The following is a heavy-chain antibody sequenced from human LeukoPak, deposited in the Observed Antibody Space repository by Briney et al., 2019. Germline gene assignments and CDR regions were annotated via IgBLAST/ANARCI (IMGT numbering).Heavy chain of an antibody. V-gene: IGHV4-38-2*02. CDR2: IYHSGST. Sequence: SETLSLTCTVSGYSISSGYYWGWIRQPPGKGLEWIGSIYHSGSTYYNPSLKSRVTISVDTSKNQFSLKLSSVTAADTAVYYCARVSWSSSSKHYWGQGTLVTVSS. CDR3: ARVSWSSSSKHY. D-gene: IGHD6-6*01. J-gene: IGHJ4*02. CDR1: GYSISSGYY.